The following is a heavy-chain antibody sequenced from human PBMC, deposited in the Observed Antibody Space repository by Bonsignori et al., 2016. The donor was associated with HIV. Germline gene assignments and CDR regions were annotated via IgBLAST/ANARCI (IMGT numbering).Heavy chain of an antibody. CDR3: AKNPSYGDYIDGYFDY. V-gene: IGHV3-33*06. Sequence: WIRQPPGKGLEWVAVIWYDGSNKYYADSVKGRFTISRDNSKNTLYLQMNSLRAEDTAVYYCAKNPSYGDYIDGYFDYWGQGTLVTVSS. CDR2: IWYDGSNK. D-gene: IGHD4-17*01. J-gene: IGHJ4*02.